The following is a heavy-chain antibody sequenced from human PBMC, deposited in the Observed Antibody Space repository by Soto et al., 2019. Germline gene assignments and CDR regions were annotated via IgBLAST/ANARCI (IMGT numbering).Heavy chain of an antibody. CDR3: ARGLVYGDSSNTNWFDP. D-gene: IGHD4-17*01. J-gene: IGHJ5*02. V-gene: IGHV4-31*03. CDR1: GGSISSGGYY. Sequence: PSETLSLTCTVSGGSISSGGYYWSWIRQHPGKGLEWIGYIYYSGSTYYNPSLKSRVTISVDTSKNQFSLKLSSVTAADTAVYYCARGLVYGDSSNTNWFDPWGQGTLVTVSS. CDR2: IYYSGST.